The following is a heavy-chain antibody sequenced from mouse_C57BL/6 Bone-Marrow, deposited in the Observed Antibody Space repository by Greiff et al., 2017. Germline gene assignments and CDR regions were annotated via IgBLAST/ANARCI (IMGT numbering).Heavy chain of an antibody. Sequence: EVKLMESGGGLVKPGGSLKLSCAASGFTFSDYGMHWVRQAPEKGLEWVAYISSGSSTIYYADTVKGRFTISRDNAKNTLFLQMTSLRSEDTAMDYCVEEYDLAWFAYWGQGTLVTVSA. CDR1: GFTFSDYG. CDR3: VEEYDLAWFAY. V-gene: IGHV5-17*01. J-gene: IGHJ3*01. CDR2: ISSGSSTI. D-gene: IGHD2-14*01.